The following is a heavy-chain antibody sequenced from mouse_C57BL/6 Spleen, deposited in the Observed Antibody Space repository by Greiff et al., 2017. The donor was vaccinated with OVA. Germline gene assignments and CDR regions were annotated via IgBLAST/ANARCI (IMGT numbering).Heavy chain of an antibody. CDR2: IDPSDSYT. V-gene: IGHV1-69*01. CDR1: GYTFTSYW. D-gene: IGHD2-3*01. J-gene: IGHJ2*01. Sequence: QVQLQHPGAELVMPGASVKLSCKASGYTFTSYWMHWVKQRPGQGLEWIGEIDPSDSYTNYNQKFKGKSTLTVDKSSSTAYMQLSSLTSEDSAVYYCARRHGYYDYWGQGTTLTVSS. CDR3: ARRHGYYDY.